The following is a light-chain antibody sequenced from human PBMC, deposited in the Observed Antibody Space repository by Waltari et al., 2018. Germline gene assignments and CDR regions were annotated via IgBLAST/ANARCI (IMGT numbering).Light chain of an antibody. V-gene: IGKV3-20*01. J-gene: IGKJ2*01. CDR3: QQYGRSWNT. CDR2: GSS. CDR1: QSVSSNY. Sequence: EIVLTQSPGTLSLSPGERATLSCRASQSVSSNYLAWYQQRPGQAPRLLIHGSSSRATGIPDRFSGSGSGTDFTLTISRLEPEDFAVYYCQQYGRSWNTFGQGTKLEI.